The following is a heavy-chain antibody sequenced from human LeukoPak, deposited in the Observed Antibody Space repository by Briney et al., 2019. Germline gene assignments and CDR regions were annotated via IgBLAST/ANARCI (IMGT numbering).Heavy chain of an antibody. CDR2: IYYSGST. CDR1: GGSISSGGYY. V-gene: IGHV4-31*03. CDR3: TKSGYYDAFDI. Sequence: SQTLSLTCTVSGGSISSGGYYWSWIRQHPGKGLEWIGYIYYSGSTYYNPSLKSRVTISVDTSKNQFSLKLSSVTAADTAVYHCTKSGYYDAFDIWGQGTMVTVSS. J-gene: IGHJ3*02. D-gene: IGHD3-22*01.